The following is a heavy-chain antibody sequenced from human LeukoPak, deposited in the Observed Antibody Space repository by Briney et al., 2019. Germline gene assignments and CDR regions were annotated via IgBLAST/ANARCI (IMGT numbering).Heavy chain of an antibody. CDR1: GGSISSGGYS. Sequence: SQTLSLTCAVSGGSISSGGYSWSWVRQPPGKGLEWIGYIYYSGNTNYNPSLKSRVTISVDTSKNQFSLKLSSVTAADTAVYYCASGVRGYYFYDCWGQGTLVTVSS. J-gene: IGHJ4*02. D-gene: IGHD2/OR15-2a*01. CDR2: IYYSGNT. CDR3: ASGVRGYYFYDC. V-gene: IGHV4-30-4*07.